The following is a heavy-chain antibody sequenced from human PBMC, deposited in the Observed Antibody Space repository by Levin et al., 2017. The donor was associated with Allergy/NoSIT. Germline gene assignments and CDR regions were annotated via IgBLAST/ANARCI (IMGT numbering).Heavy chain of an antibody. CDR1: GGSIRSDNYY. Sequence: SETLSLTCTVSGGSIRSDNYYWSWLRQHPGKGPEWIAYIHYSGRVFYNPSLQSRVSISVDTSQNQFSLRLNSVTAADTAVYYCATEVDVRTVTSDAFDIWGQGTMVTVSS. V-gene: IGHV4-31*03. CDR3: ATEVDVRTVTSDAFDI. J-gene: IGHJ3*02. CDR2: IHYSGRV. D-gene: IGHD4-17*01.